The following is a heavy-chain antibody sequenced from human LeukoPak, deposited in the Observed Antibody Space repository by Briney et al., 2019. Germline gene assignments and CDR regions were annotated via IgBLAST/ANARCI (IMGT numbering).Heavy chain of an antibody. V-gene: IGHV3-11*06. CDR2: IRSGGTNT. J-gene: IGHJ4*02. Sequence: LSLTCSVSGVPISSRSYYWGWIRQAPGKGLEWVSYIRSGGTNTDYTGSVKGRFTISRDNAKNSLYLQMNSLRAEDTAVYYCARMNYVSSGWGAPFDYWGQGTLVTVSS. CDR1: GVPISSRSYY. D-gene: IGHD1-7*01. CDR3: ARMNYVSSGWGAPFDY.